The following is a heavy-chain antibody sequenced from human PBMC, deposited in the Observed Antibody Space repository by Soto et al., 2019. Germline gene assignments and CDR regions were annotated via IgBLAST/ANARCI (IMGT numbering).Heavy chain of an antibody. CDR1: GFTFSTYS. Sequence: QLGGPLRLSCAASGFTFSTYSMSWVRQAPGKGLEWVSGFRTGGDDGTTYYADSVKGRFTISRDNSKNTMFLQMNSLRVEDTAIYYCAKKVNSGPGSQYFDYWGQGTLVTVSS. CDR3: AKKVNSGPGSQYFDY. J-gene: IGHJ4*02. CDR2: FRTGGDDGTT. V-gene: IGHV3-23*01. D-gene: IGHD3-10*01.